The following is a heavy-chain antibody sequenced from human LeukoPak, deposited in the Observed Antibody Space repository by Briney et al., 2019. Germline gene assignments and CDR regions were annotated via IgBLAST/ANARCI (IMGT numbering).Heavy chain of an antibody. Sequence: GGSLRLSCAASGFTFSNAWMSWVRQAPGKGLEWVGRIKTKTDGDGGTTDYAAPVKGRFTISRDDSKNTLYLQMNSLKTEDTAVYYCTTNDAFDIWGQGTMVTVSS. CDR2: IKTKTDGDGGTT. CDR3: TTNDAFDI. CDR1: GFTFSNAW. V-gene: IGHV3-15*01. J-gene: IGHJ3*02.